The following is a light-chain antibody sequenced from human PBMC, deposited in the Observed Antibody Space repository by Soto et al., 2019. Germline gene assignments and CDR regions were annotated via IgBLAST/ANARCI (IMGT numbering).Light chain of an antibody. CDR1: QTVGSN. V-gene: IGKV3-15*01. Sequence: LAPRESATLACRASQTVGSNGAWYQQKPGQAPRLLIHGASTRATGVPARFSGSGSGTEFTLTISSLQSDDFAVYYCQQYHNWPPQYTFGQGTKLQIK. CDR2: GAS. J-gene: IGKJ2*01. CDR3: QQYHNWPPQYT.